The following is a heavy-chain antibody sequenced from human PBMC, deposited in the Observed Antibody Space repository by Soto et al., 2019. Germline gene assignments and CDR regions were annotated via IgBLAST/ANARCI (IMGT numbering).Heavy chain of an antibody. V-gene: IGHV3-21*01. CDR2: IISSGSFI. CDR3: ARVADYYDSSGYLPVVD. J-gene: IGHJ4*02. Sequence: GGSLSLSCADSGFSFSNDNMNWIRQAPGKGLEWVSSIISSGSFIYYADSVKGRFTISRDNAKNSLYLQMNSPRAEDTALYYCARVADYYDSSGYLPVVDWGQGTLVTVSS. D-gene: IGHD3-22*01. CDR1: GFSFSNDN.